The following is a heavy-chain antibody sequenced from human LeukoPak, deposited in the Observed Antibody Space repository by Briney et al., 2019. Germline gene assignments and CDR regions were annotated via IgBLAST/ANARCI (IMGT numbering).Heavy chain of an antibody. Sequence: PGGSLRLSCVASGFTFSSYSMNWVRQAPGKGLEWVSYISSSGSTIYYADSVKGRFTISRDNAKNSLYLQINSLRAEDTAVYYCARYSSSPSRAFDIWGQGTMVTVSS. D-gene: IGHD6-6*01. V-gene: IGHV3-48*04. CDR3: ARYSSSPSRAFDI. J-gene: IGHJ3*02. CDR1: GFTFSSYS. CDR2: ISSSGSTI.